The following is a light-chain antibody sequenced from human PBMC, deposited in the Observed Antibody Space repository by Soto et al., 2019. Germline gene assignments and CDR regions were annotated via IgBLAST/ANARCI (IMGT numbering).Light chain of an antibody. CDR3: SSYGGSSSALSV. J-gene: IGLJ1*01. CDR1: SSDVGGSKY. V-gene: IGLV2-14*03. CDR2: DVS. Sequence: QSVLTQPASVSGSPGQSITISCTGTSSDVGGSKYVSWYQQHPGQAPKLMIYDVSNRPSGISDRFSGSKSGYTASLTISGLQTEDEADYYGSSYGGSSSALSVFGTGTKLTVL.